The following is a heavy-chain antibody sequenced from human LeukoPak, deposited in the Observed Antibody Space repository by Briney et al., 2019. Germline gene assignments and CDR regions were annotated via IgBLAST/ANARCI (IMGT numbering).Heavy chain of an antibody. CDR2: VNHGGTT. Sequence: SETLSLTCAVYGGSFSDYYWSWIRQPPGRGLEWIGEVNHGGTTNYNPSLKSRVIISADTSKNQFSLKLNSVTAADTAVYYCARVVYGDSSKDFDYWGQGTLVTVSS. CDR3: ARVVYGDSSKDFDY. D-gene: IGHD4-17*01. J-gene: IGHJ4*02. CDR1: GGSFSDYY. V-gene: IGHV4-34*01.